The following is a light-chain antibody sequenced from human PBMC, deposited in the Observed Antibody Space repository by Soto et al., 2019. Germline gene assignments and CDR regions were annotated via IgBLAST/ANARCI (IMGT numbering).Light chain of an antibody. V-gene: IGKV4-1*01. CDR2: WAS. CDR1: QNILYSSNNKNY. CDR3: QQYYSSPTWT. J-gene: IGKJ1*01. Sequence: DIVMTQSPDSLAVPLGERATITCKSSQNILYSSNNKNYLAWFQQKPGQPPKLLIYWASTRESGVPDRFSGSGSGTDFTLTISNLQAEDVAAYYCQQYYSSPTWTFGQGTKVDIK.